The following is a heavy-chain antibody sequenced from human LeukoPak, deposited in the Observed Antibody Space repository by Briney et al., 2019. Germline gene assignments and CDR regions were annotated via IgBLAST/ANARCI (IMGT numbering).Heavy chain of an antibody. D-gene: IGHD3-22*01. CDR1: GDSISSSSYY. CDR3: ARDRDYYDSSGLFDY. J-gene: IGHJ4*02. Sequence: SETLSLTCTVSGDSISSSSYYWGWIRQPPGKGLEWIGSIYYSGSTYYNPSLKSRVTISVDTSKNQFSLKLSSVTAADTAVYYCARDRDYYDSSGLFDYWGQGTLVTVSS. CDR2: IYYSGST. V-gene: IGHV4-39*07.